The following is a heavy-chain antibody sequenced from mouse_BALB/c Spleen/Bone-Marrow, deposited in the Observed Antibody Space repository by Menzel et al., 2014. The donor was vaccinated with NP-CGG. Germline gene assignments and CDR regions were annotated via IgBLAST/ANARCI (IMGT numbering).Heavy chain of an antibody. V-gene: IGHV1S137*01. Sequence: GQLQQSAANLVRPGVSVKISCKGSGYTFSPPAIHWVKRSHAKSLEWIGVISGYYGDSIYNQKFKGKATMTVDKSFSTAFMELARLTSEDSDIYYCARSGKVRNAIDYWGQGTPGPVTS. J-gene: IGHJ4*01. CDR2: ISGYYGDS. CDR3: ARSGKVRNAIDY. CDR1: GYTFSPPA. D-gene: IGHD2-14*01.